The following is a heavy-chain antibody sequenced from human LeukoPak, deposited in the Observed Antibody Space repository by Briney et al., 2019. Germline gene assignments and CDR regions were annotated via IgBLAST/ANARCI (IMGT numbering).Heavy chain of an antibody. CDR2: ISWNSGSI. V-gene: IGHV3-9*01. CDR3: AKDVTYYYDSSGYPEY. Sequence: SLRLSCAASGFTFDDYAMHWVRQAPGKGLEWVSGISWNSGSIGYADSVKGRFTISRDNAKNSLYLQMNSLRAEDTALYYCAKDVTYYYDSSGYPEYWGQGTLVTVSS. CDR1: GFTFDDYA. D-gene: IGHD3-22*01. J-gene: IGHJ4*02.